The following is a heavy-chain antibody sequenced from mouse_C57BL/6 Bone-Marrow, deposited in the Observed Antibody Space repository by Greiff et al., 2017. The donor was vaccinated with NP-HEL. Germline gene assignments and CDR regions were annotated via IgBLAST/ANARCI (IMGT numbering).Heavy chain of an antibody. V-gene: IGHV5-17*01. CDR3: AREIYYYGSFDY. CDR2: ISSGSSTI. CDR1: GFTFSDYG. Sequence: EVKLVESGGGLVEPGGSLKLSCAASGFTFSDYGMHWVRQAPEKGLEWVAYISSGSSTIYYADTVKGRFTISRDNAKNTLFLQMTSLRSEDTAMYYCAREIYYYGSFDYWGQGTTLTVSS. J-gene: IGHJ2*01. D-gene: IGHD1-1*01.